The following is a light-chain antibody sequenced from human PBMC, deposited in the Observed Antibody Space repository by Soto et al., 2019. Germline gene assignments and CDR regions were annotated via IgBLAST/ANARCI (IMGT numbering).Light chain of an antibody. V-gene: IGLV1-40*01. Sequence: QSALTQPPSVSGAPGQRVTISCTGSSSNIGAGYDVHWYQQLPGTAPKVLIYGNSNRPSGVPDRFSGSKSGTSASLAITGLQAEDEADYYCQSYDSSLSGHVVFGGGTKVTVL. CDR3: QSYDSSLSGHVV. CDR1: SSNIGAGYD. J-gene: IGLJ2*01. CDR2: GNS.